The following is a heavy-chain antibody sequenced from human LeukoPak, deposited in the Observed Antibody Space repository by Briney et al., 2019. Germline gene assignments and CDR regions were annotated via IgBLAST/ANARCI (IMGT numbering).Heavy chain of an antibody. J-gene: IGHJ3*02. CDR2: IRAGGANT. D-gene: IGHD4-17*01. V-gene: IGHV3-23*01. Sequence: GGSLRLSRAASGLTFSKYARTWVRQAPGKGLERVSAIRAGGANTYYADSVKGRFTISRDNSKNTLYLQMNGLRAEDTAVYYCAKDPNGDYIGAFDNWGQGTMVTVSS. CDR1: GLTFSKYA. CDR3: AKDPNGDYIGAFDN.